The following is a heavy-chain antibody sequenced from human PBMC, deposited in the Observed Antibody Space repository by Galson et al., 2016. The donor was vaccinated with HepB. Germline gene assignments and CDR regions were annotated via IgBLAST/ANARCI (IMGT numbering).Heavy chain of an antibody. Sequence: SLRLSCAASGFSLSSYWMSWVRQAPGKGLEWVASIDQSERERDYVDSVKGRLTISRDNAKNALYLQMNSLRVEDTAVHHCVRKRYYYENKKGWFDLWGQGALVTVSS. CDR1: GFSLSSYW. CDR2: IDQSERER. J-gene: IGHJ5*02. V-gene: IGHV3-7*03. D-gene: IGHD3-22*01. CDR3: VRKRYYYENKKGWFDL.